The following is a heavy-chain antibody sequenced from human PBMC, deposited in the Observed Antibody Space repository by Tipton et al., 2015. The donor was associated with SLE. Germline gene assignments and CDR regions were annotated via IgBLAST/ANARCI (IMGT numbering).Heavy chain of an antibody. CDR2: IYSGGST. J-gene: IGHJ4*02. CDR1: GFTVSSNY. Sequence: SLRLSCAASGFTVSSNYMSWVRQAPGKGLEWVSVIYSGGSTYYADSVKGRFTISRDNSKNTLYLQMNSLRAEDTAVYYCAKVELETAPLFDYWGQGTLVTVSS. V-gene: IGHV3-53*01. CDR3: AKVELETAPLFDY. D-gene: IGHD1-1*01.